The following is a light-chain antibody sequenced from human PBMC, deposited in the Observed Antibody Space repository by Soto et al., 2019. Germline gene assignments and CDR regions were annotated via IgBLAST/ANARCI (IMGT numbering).Light chain of an antibody. CDR3: SSYAGSNNLI. CDR2: EVS. J-gene: IGLJ2*01. CDR1: SSDLGDYDY. V-gene: IGLV2-8*01. Sequence: QSVLTQPPSASGSPGQSVTISCSGTSSDLGDYDYVSWYQQHPGKAPRLMIYEVSERPSGVPDRFSGSKSGNTASLTVTGLQVEDEADYYCSSYAGSNNLIFGGGTQLTVL.